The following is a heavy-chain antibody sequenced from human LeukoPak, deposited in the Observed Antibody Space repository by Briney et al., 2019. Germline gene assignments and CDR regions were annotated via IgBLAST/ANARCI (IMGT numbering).Heavy chain of an antibody. D-gene: IGHD6-19*01. Sequence: GGSLRLSCAASGFTFSIYAMSWVRQAPGKGLEWVSAISGSGGSTYYADSVKGRFTISRHNSKNTLYLQMNSLRAEDTAVYYCAKDLEEAVAGTWDYWGQGTLVTVSS. CDR3: AKDLEEAVAGTWDY. CDR2: ISGSGGST. V-gene: IGHV3-23*01. CDR1: GFTFSIYA. J-gene: IGHJ4*02.